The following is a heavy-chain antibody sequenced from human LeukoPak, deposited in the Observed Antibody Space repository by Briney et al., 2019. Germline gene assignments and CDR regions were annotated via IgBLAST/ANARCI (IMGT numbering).Heavy chain of an antibody. Sequence: PGGSLRLSCAASGFTFGSYAMSWVRQAPGKGLEWVSFISPSGDRTSNADSVEGRFTISRDNPRNTLYLQMNSLRGEDTAVYYCAVMHGYYDGSGYWVQWGQGTLVTVSS. CDR3: AVMHGYYDGSGYWVQ. CDR2: ISPSGDRT. D-gene: IGHD3-22*01. CDR1: GFTFGSYA. V-gene: IGHV3-23*01. J-gene: IGHJ4*02.